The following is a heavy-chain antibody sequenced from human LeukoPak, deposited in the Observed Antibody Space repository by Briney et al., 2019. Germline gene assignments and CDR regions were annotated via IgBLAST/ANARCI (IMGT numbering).Heavy chain of an antibody. CDR2: ISAYNGNT. J-gene: IGHJ3*02. CDR3: ARVRGHGTPYYDFWSGQKSCAFDI. V-gene: IGHV1-18*01. D-gene: IGHD3-3*01. CDR1: GGTFSSYA. Sequence: ASVKVSCKASGGTFSSYAISWVRQAPGQGLEWMGWISAYNGNTNYAQKLQGRVTMTTDTSTSTAYMELRSLRSDDTAVYYCARVRGHGTPYYDFWSGQKSCAFDIWGQGTMVTVSS.